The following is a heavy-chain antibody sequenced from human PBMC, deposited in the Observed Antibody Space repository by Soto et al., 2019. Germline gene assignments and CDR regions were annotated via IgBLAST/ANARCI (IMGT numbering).Heavy chain of an antibody. CDR1: GGNFRSYS. CDR3: ARERGDRPVAGSDALEG. Sequence: QVHLVQSGADMKNPGSSVRVSCKASGGNFRSYSFSWVRQAPGQGPEWIGGIVPMYDTPVYSRDFRERVTITADESTTTGYMDLSSLTSDDTAVYFCARERGDRPVAGSDALEGWGQGTVVTVSS. D-gene: IGHD6-19*01. CDR2: IVPMYDTP. J-gene: IGHJ3*01. V-gene: IGHV1-69*12.